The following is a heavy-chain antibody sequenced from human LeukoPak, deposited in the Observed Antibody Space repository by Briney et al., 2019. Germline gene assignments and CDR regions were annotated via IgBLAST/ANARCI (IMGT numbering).Heavy chain of an antibody. D-gene: IGHD3-10*01. J-gene: IGHJ5*02. V-gene: IGHV3-30*04. CDR3: AAEVMVRGVFGWFDP. CDR2: ISYDGSNK. CDR1: GFTFSSYA. Sequence: GGSLRLSCAASGFTFSSYAMHWVRQAPGKGLEWVALISYDGSNKYYADSVKGRFTIPRDKSKNTLYLQMNSLRAEDTAVYYCAAEVMVRGVFGWFDPWGQGTLVTVSS.